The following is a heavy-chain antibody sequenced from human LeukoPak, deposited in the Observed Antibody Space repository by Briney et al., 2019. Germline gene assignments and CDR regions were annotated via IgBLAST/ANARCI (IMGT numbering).Heavy chain of an antibody. J-gene: IGHJ4*02. CDR2: ITTSDGNT. V-gene: IGHV3-23*01. Sequence: PGGSLRLSCAASGLTFSSYTMSWVRQAPGKGLEWVSTITTSDGNTYYADSVKGRFTVSRDNSKNTLYLQMNSLRAEDTAVYYCAKDGGLWVSAHWGDSWGRGTLVTVSS. CDR3: AKDGGLWVSAHWGDS. CDR1: GLTFSSYT. D-gene: IGHD7-27*01.